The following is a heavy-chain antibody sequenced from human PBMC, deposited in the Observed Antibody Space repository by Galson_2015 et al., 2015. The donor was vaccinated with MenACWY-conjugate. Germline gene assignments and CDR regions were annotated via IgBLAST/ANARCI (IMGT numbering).Heavy chain of an antibody. V-gene: IGHV1-69*13. Sequence: SVKVSCKASGGTFSSYAISWVRQAPGQGLEWMGGIIPIFGTANYAQKFQGRVTITADESTSTAYMELSSLRSEDTAVYYCARPHPYCGGDCYSDWRYWGQGTLVTVSS. D-gene: IGHD2-21*02. CDR2: IIPIFGTA. J-gene: IGHJ4*02. CDR1: GGTFSSYA. CDR3: ARPHPYCGGDCYSDWRY.